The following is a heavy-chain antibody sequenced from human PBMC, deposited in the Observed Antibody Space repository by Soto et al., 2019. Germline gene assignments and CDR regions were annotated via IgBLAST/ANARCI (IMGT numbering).Heavy chain of an antibody. V-gene: IGHV4-39*01. CDR3: AVVDSTGKWFDP. CDR1: GGSFSGYY. D-gene: IGHD6-25*01. J-gene: IGHJ5*02. Sequence: SETLSLTCAFYGGSFSGYYWGWIRQTPGKGLEFIGSMYYSGTTYYNPSLKSRVTISVDTSKNQFTLKLISVTAADTAVYYCAVVDSTGKWFDPWGEGALVTVS. CDR2: MYYSGTT.